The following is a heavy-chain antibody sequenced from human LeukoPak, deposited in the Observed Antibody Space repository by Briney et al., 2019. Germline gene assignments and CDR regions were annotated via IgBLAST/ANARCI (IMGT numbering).Heavy chain of an antibody. CDR3: ASYQGYSSSCDEN. Sequence: SVKVSCKASGGTFSSYAISWVRQAPGQGLEWMGRIIPILGIANYAQKFQGRVTITADKSTSTAYMELSSLRSEDTAVYYCASYQGYSSSCDENWGQGTIVTLSS. V-gene: IGHV1-69*04. J-gene: IGHJ1*01. CDR2: IIPILGIA. CDR1: GGTFSSYA. D-gene: IGHD6-13*01.